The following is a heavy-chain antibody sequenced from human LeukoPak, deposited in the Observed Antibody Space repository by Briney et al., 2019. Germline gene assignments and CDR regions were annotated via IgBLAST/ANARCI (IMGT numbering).Heavy chain of an antibody. V-gene: IGHV3-48*03. Sequence: GGSLRLSCAASGFIFSNYEMNWVRQAPGKGLEWVSFISESGGNVYLADSVQGRFTISRDNAKNSLFLQMNSLRVEDTAVYYCARDGTGDKWLVPFDCWGQGTLVTVSS. D-gene: IGHD6-19*01. CDR3: ARDGTGDKWLVPFDC. CDR1: GFIFSNYE. CDR2: ISESGGNV. J-gene: IGHJ4*02.